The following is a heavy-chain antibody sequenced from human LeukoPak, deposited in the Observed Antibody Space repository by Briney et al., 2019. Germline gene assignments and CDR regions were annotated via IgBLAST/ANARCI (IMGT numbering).Heavy chain of an antibody. D-gene: IGHD5-18*01. V-gene: IGHV4-59*01. CDR3: ARDQKRGYSYGYFDY. Sequence: SETLSLTCTVSGGSISSYYWSWIRQPPGKGLEWIGYIYYSGSTNYNPSLKSRVTISVDTSKNQFSLKLSSVTAADTAVYYCARDQKRGYSYGYFDYCGQGTLVTVSS. J-gene: IGHJ4*02. CDR1: GGSISSYY. CDR2: IYYSGST.